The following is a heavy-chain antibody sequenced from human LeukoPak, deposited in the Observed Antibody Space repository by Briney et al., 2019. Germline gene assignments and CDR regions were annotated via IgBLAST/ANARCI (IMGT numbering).Heavy chain of an antibody. CDR1: GYTFTNFG. V-gene: IGHV1-18*01. Sequence: ASVKVSCKASGYTFTNFGISWVRQAPGQGLEWMGWITPYNGNTNYAQKLQGRVTLTTDTSTSTAYMELSSLRSEDTAVYYCARVSANYDYVWGSYRYTEDKRYYYYYYMDVWGKGTTVTVSS. CDR3: ARVSANYDYVWGSYRYTEDKRYYYYYYMDV. J-gene: IGHJ6*03. CDR2: ITPYNGNT. D-gene: IGHD3-16*02.